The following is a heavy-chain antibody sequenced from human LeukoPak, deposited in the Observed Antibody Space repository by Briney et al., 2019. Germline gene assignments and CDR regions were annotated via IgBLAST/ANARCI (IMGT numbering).Heavy chain of an antibody. CDR1: GYTFVAYG. D-gene: IGHD4-23*01. J-gene: IGHJ4*02. Sequence: ASVKVSCKASGYTFVAYGISWVRQAPGQGLEWVGWINPHKDNTNYAQKFQDRVTMTTDTSTNTAYMELRALRSDDTAVYYCARDKKFVGWRHGNSVGYWGQGTLVTVSS. V-gene: IGHV1-18*01. CDR3: ARDKKFVGWRHGNSVGY. CDR2: INPHKDNT.